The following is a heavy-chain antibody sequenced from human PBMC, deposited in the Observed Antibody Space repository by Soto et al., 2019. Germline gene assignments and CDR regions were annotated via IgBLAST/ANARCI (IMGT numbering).Heavy chain of an antibody. Sequence: SETLSLTCTVPGGSISSDYWRWIRQPPGKGLARIGYIYYSGSTNYNPSLKSRVTISVDTSKNQFSLKLSSVTAADTAVYYCASWSYGSGRYSPLFYGMDVWGQGTTVTVSS. V-gene: IGHV4-59*01. CDR1: GGSISSDY. J-gene: IGHJ6*02. CDR3: ASWSYGSGRYSPLFYGMDV. D-gene: IGHD3-10*01. CDR2: IYYSGST.